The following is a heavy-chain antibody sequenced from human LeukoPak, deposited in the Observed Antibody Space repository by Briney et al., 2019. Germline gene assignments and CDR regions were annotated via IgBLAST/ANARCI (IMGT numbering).Heavy chain of an antibody. Sequence: SETLSLTCDVNGGSLSGSYWSWIRQSPEKGLEWIGEINQSGNSNYNPSLKSRVTILVDTSKNQFSLKLGSVTAADTAVYYCARQKPSTFRQYGRGRPLDSWGQGTLVTVSS. CDR3: ARQKPSTFRQYGRGRPLDS. CDR1: GGSLSGSY. CDR2: INQSGNS. V-gene: IGHV4-34*01. D-gene: IGHD4-11*01. J-gene: IGHJ4*02.